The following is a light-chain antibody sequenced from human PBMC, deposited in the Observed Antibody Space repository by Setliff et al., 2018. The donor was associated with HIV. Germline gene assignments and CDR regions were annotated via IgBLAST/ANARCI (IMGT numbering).Light chain of an antibody. V-gene: IGLV2-14*03. CDR3: GSYTRRNTLV. Sequence: QSALTQPASVSGSPGQSITVSCTGTSNDIGAYDYVSWYQQHPGKAPKLMIYAVTDRPSGVSNRFSGSKSGNTASLTISGLQAEDEADYYCGSYTRRNTLVFGPGTKVTVL. CDR1: SNDIGAYDY. CDR2: AVT. J-gene: IGLJ1*01.